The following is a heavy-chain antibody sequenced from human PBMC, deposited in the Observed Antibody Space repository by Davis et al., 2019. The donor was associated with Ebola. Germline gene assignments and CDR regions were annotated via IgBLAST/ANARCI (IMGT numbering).Heavy chain of an antibody. CDR1: GGSISSSSYY. V-gene: IGHV4-39*07. J-gene: IGHJ5*02. D-gene: IGHD1-14*01. Sequence: SETLSLTCTVSGGSISSSSYYWGWIRQPPGKGLEWIGSIYYSGSTYYNPSLKSRVTISVDTSRNQFSLKMRSVTAADTAVYYCARNSITKFNWLDPWGQGALVTVSS. CDR2: IYYSGST. CDR3: ARNSITKFNWLDP.